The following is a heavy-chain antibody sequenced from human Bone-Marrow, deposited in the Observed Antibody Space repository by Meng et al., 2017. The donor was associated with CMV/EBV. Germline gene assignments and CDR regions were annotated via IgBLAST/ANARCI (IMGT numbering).Heavy chain of an antibody. Sequence: SVPVSCKASGYTFTGYYMHWVRQAPGQRLEWMGWIKPNRGGTNYAQKFQGRVTMTRDTSISTAYMEPSRLRSDDTAVYYCARVESGYEYFDYWGQGTLVTVSS. CDR1: GYTFTGYY. CDR2: IKPNRGGT. CDR3: ARVESGYEYFDY. J-gene: IGHJ4*02. V-gene: IGHV1-2*02. D-gene: IGHD5-12*01.